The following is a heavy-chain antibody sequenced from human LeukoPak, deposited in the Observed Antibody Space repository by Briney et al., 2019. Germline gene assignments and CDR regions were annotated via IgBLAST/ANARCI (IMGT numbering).Heavy chain of an antibody. CDR3: ARDWSYYDILTGYYAQGNWFDP. Sequence: ASVKVSCKASGYTFTGYYMHWVRQAPGQGLEWMGWIHPNSGGTNYAQKFQGRVTMTRDTSISTAYMELSRLRSDDTAVYYCARDWSYYDILTGYYAQGNWFDPWGQGPLVTVSS. CDR2: IHPNSGGT. D-gene: IGHD3-9*01. V-gene: IGHV1-2*02. J-gene: IGHJ5*02. CDR1: GYTFTGYY.